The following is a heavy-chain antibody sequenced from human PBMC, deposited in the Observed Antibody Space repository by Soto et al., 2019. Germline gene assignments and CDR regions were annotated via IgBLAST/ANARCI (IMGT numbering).Heavy chain of an antibody. CDR1: GGTFSSYA. V-gene: IGHV1-69*01. CDR2: IIPMFGTA. CDR3: ARDFDASCSSTSCSTWFDP. Sequence: QVQLVQSGAEVKKPGSSVKVSCKASGGTFSSYAISWVRQAPGQGLEWLGGIIPMFGTANYEQKFQGRVTNTANESTRTAYIELSRLRSENTAVYYCARDFDASCSSTSCSTWFDPWGQGTLVTVSS. J-gene: IGHJ5*02. D-gene: IGHD2-2*01.